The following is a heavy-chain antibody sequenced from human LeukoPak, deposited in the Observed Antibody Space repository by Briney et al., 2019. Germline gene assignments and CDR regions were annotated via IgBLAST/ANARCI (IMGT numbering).Heavy chain of an antibody. J-gene: IGHJ4*02. CDR3: AGDVEKSTRGLYH. CDR2: IIPIFGTA. D-gene: IGHD5-24*01. Sequence: SVKVSCKASGGTFSSYAISWVRQAPGQGLEWMGGIIPIFGTANYAQKFQGRVTITADESTSTAYMELSSLRSDDTAIYYCAGDVEKSTRGLYHWGQGTLVTVSS. V-gene: IGHV1-69*13. CDR1: GGTFSSYA.